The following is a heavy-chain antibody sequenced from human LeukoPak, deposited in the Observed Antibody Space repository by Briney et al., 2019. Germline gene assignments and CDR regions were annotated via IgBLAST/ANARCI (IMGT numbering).Heavy chain of an antibody. J-gene: IGHJ4*02. CDR1: GFSFSNFG. V-gene: IGHV3-30*03. D-gene: IGHD3-22*01. CDR2: ISYDGSNK. Sequence: GGSLRLSCAASGFSFSNFGMHWVRQAPGKGLEWVAVISYDGSNKYFADSVKGRFTISRDNSKNTLYLQMNSLRAEDTAVYYCATQDGYDNSGHYGYWGQGTLVTVPS. CDR3: ATQDGYDNSGHYGY.